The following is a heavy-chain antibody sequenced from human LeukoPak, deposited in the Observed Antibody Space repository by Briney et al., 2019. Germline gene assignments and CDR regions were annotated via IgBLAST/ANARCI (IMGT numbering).Heavy chain of an antibody. CDR2: INHSGST. D-gene: IGHD2-2*01. V-gene: IGHV4-34*01. Sequence: PSETLSLTCAVYGGSFSGYYWSWIRQPPGKGLEWIGEINHSGSTNYNPSLKSRVTISVDTSKNQFSLKLSSVTAADTAVYYCARGSLPAAAPGEWYYFDYWGQGTLATVSS. CDR3: ARGSLPAAAPGEWYYFDY. CDR1: GGSFSGYY. J-gene: IGHJ4*02.